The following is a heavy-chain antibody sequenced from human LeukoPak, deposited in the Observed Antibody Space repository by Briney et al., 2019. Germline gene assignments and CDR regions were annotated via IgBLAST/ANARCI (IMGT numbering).Heavy chain of an antibody. CDR1: GFTFGSYW. J-gene: IGHJ4*02. V-gene: IGHV3-7*01. Sequence: GGSLRLSCAASGFTFGSYWMSWVRQPPGKGLEWVANIKQDGSEKYYVDSVKGRFTISRDNAKNSLYLQMNSLRAEDTAVYYCARERSSGWYRYWGQGTLVTVSS. D-gene: IGHD6-19*01. CDR2: IKQDGSEK. CDR3: ARERSSGWYRY.